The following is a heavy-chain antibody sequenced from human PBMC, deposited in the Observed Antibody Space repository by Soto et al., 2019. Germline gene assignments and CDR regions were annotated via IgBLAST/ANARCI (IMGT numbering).Heavy chain of an antibody. CDR3: ARDSGWPILNFDF. D-gene: IGHD3-10*01. CDR1: GFDFSSYG. Sequence: QVQLVESGGGVVQPGRSLRLSCVTSGFDFSSYGIHWVRQSPGKGLEWVASASYSGSEVFYADFAKGRFTVSKEISKKTAFLQMNALRQDDTAIYFCARDSGWPILNFDFWGQGTLVTVSS. CDR2: ASYSGSEV. J-gene: IGHJ4*02. V-gene: IGHV3-30*03.